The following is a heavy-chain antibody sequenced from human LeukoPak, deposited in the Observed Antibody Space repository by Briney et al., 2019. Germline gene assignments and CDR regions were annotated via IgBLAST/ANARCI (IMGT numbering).Heavy chain of an antibody. Sequence: PSETLSLTCAIYGGSFSGYYWSWIRQPPGKGLEWIWEINRSGSTNYNQSLKSRVTISVDTSKYQFTLKVSSVTAADTDVYCCASVTITAAGRNWFDPWGKGTLVTVSS. V-gene: IGHV4-34*01. CDR1: GGSFSGYY. CDR2: INRSGST. J-gene: IGHJ5*02. CDR3: ASVTITAAGRNWFDP. D-gene: IGHD6-13*01.